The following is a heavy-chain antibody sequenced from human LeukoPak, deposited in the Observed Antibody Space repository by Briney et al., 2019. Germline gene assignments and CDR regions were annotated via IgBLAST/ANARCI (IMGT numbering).Heavy chain of an antibody. CDR2: ISGSGGGT. Sequence: GGSLRLSCAASGFTFSSYAMSWVRQAPGKGLEWVSAISGSGGGTYYADSVKGRFTISRDNSKNTLYLQMNSLRAEDTAVYYCAKDIAARPSTFDYWGQGTLVTVSS. J-gene: IGHJ4*02. CDR1: GFTFSSYA. D-gene: IGHD6-6*01. CDR3: AKDIAARPSTFDY. V-gene: IGHV3-23*01.